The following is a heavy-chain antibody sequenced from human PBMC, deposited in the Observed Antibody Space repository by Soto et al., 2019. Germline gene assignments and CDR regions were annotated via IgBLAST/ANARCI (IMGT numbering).Heavy chain of an antibody. CDR2: IYYSGST. CDR1: GGSISSGGYY. V-gene: IGHV4-31*03. D-gene: IGHD1-26*01. CDR3: AEGFRNSFDY. J-gene: IGHJ4*02. Sequence: QVQLQESGPGLVKPSQTLSLTCTVSGGSISSGGYYWSWIRQHPGKGLEWIGYIYYSGSTYYKPSLKSRVTISVDASKNQSSLKLSSVTAADTAVYYCAEGFRNSFDYWGQGTLVTVSS.